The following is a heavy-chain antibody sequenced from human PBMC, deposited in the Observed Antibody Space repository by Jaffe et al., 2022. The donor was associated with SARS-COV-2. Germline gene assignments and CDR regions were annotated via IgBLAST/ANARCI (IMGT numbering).Heavy chain of an antibody. D-gene: IGHD3-22*01. CDR1: GGSISGYY. CDR3: ARWGTRSSGQGAFDI. CDR2: IYYTGST. Sequence: QVQLQESGPGMVKPSETLSFTCTVSGGSISGYYWSWIRQSPGKGLEWIGYIYYTGSTDYNSSLKSRVTISVDTSKNQFSLKLNSVTAADTAVYYCARWGTRSSGQGAFDIWGQGTMVTVSS. V-gene: IGHV4-59*01. J-gene: IGHJ3*02.